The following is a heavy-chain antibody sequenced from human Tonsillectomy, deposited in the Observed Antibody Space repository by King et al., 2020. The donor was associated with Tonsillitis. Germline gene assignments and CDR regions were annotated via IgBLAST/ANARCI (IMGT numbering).Heavy chain of an antibody. J-gene: IGHJ3*02. D-gene: IGHD3-10*01. CDR1: GFTFSSYA. V-gene: IGHV3-23*04. CDR3: GKDGFEFGELPIDAFDI. Sequence: VQLVESGGGLVQPGGSLSLSCAASGFTFSSYAMSWVRQAPGRGLEWVSVIRGGGISTYYADSVKGRFAISRDNSRNTLYLQMNSLRAEDTAVYYCGKDGFEFGELPIDAFDIWGQGTRVTVSS. CDR2: IRGGGIST.